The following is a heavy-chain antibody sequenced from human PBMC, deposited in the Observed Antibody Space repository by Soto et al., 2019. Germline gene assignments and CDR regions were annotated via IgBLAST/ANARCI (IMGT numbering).Heavy chain of an antibody. CDR2: ISGSGGST. V-gene: IGHV3-23*01. CDR3: AKAWYSGSYFAEYFQH. D-gene: IGHD1-26*01. Sequence: EVQLLESGGGLVQPGGSLRLSCAASGFTFSSYAMSWVRQAPGKGLEWVSAISGSGGSTYYADSVKGRFTISRDNSKNTLYLQMNRLRAEDTAVYYCAKAWYSGSYFAEYFQHWGQGTLVTVSS. J-gene: IGHJ1*01. CDR1: GFTFSSYA.